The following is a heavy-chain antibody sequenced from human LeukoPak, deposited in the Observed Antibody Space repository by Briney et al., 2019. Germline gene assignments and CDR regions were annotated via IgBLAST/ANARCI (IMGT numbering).Heavy chain of an antibody. D-gene: IGHD3-22*01. CDR2: IYPGDSDT. J-gene: IGHJ1*01. CDR3: ARSSQYYYNSGTYTWGDEYFQH. CDR1: GYSFTSYW. V-gene: IGHV5-51*01. Sequence: GESLKISCKGSGYSFTSYWIGWVRQMPGKGLEWMGIIYPGDSDTRYSPSFQGQVTILADKSISSAYLQWSSLKASDTAMYYCARSSQYYYNSGTYTWGDEYFQHWGQGTLVTVSS.